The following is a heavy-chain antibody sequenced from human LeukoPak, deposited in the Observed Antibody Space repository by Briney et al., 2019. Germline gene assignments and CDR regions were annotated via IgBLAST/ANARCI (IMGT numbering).Heavy chain of an antibody. V-gene: IGHV1-18*01. J-gene: IGHJ3*02. Sequence: ASVKVSCKASGYTFTSYGISWVRQAPGQGLEWMGWISAYNGNTNYAQKLQGRVTMTTDTSTSTAYMELRSLRSDDTAVYYCARVTDYGGKRDAFDIWGQGTMVTVSS. CDR3: ARVTDYGGKRDAFDI. CDR2: ISAYNGNT. D-gene: IGHD4-23*01. CDR1: GYTFTSYG.